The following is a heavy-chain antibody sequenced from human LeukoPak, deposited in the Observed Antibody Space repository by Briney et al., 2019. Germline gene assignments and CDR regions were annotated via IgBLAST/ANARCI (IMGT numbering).Heavy chain of an antibody. Sequence: GGSLRLSCAASGLTFSSYSMNWVRQAPGKGLEWVSSISSSSSYIYYADSVKGRFTISRDNAKNSLYLQMNSLRAEDTAVYYCARDLEITYYYGSGSLSFGYWGQGTLVTVSS. J-gene: IGHJ4*02. V-gene: IGHV3-21*01. CDR1: GLTFSSYS. CDR2: ISSSSSYI. D-gene: IGHD3-10*01. CDR3: ARDLEITYYYGSGSLSFGY.